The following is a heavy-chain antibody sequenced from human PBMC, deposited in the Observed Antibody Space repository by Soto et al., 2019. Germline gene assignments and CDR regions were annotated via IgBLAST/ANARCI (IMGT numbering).Heavy chain of an antibody. CDR3: ARAVAVPASCDY. CDR2: INAGNGNT. Sequence: QVQLVQSGAEEKKPGASVKVSCKASGYSFTSYAMHCVRQAPGQRLEWMGWINAGNGNTKYSQKFQGRVTITRDTSASTAYMELSSLRSEDTAMYYCARAVAVPASCDYWGQGTLVTVSS. V-gene: IGHV1-3*05. J-gene: IGHJ4*02. D-gene: IGHD6-19*01. CDR1: GYSFTSYA.